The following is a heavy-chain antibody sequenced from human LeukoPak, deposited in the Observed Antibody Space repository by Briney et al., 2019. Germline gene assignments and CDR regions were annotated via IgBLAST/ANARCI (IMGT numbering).Heavy chain of an antibody. V-gene: IGHV1-69*01. D-gene: IGHD2-15*01. J-gene: IGHJ6*02. Sequence: ASVKVSSKASGGTFSSYAISWVRQAPGQGLEWMGGIIPIFGTANYAQKFQGRVTITADESTSTAYMELSSLRSEDTAVYYCARANCSGGSCYYYYGMDVWGQGTTVTVSS. CDR3: ARANCSGGSCYYYYGMDV. CDR2: IIPIFGTA. CDR1: GGTFSSYA.